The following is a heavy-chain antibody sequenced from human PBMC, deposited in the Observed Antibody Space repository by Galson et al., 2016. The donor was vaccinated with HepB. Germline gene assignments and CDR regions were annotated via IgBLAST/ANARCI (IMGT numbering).Heavy chain of an antibody. V-gene: IGHV3-30-3*01. D-gene: IGHD3-9*01. CDR2: ISQDGAQN. CDR3: AREGQIKRFGLVIKGLFDQ. CDR1: GFNFSTYS. J-gene: IGHJ4*02. Sequence: SLRLSCAASGFNFSTYSMHWVRQAPGEGLEWLTFISQDGAQNYYADSVKGRFIISRDNSKNTLSLQMNSLKPDDTAVYYCAREGQIKRFGLVIKGLFDQWGQGALVTVSS.